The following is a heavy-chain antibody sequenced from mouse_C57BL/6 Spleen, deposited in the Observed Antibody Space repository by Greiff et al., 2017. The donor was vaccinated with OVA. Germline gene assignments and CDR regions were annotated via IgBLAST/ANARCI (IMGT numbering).Heavy chain of an antibody. V-gene: IGHV1-69*01. CDR2: IDPSDSYT. J-gene: IGHJ1*03. CDR1: GYTFTSYW. CDR3: ARPYGSSRYFDV. Sequence: QVQLQQSGAELVMPGASVKLSCKASGYTFTSYWMHWVKQRPGQGLEWIGEIDPSDSYTNYNQKFKGKSTLTVDKSSSTAYMQLSSLTSEDSAVYYCARPYGSSRYFDVWGTGTTVTVAS. D-gene: IGHD1-1*01.